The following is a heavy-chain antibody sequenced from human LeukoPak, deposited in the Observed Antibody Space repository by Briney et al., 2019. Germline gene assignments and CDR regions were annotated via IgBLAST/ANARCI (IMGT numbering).Heavy chain of an antibody. CDR2: ISGSGGST. CDR3: ARGAIDRDYFDS. Sequence: GGSLRLSCAASGFTFSSYGMSWVRQAPGKGLEWVSAISGSGGSTYYADSVKGRFTISRDNAKNSLYLQMNSLRVEDTAVYYCARGAIDRDYFDSWGQGTLVTVSS. CDR1: GFTFSSYG. D-gene: IGHD3-22*01. V-gene: IGHV3-23*01. J-gene: IGHJ4*02.